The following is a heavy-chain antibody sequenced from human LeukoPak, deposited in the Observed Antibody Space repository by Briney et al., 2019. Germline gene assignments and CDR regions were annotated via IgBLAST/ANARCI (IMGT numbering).Heavy chain of an antibody. D-gene: IGHD2-15*01. Sequence: PGGSLRLSCVASGFTFSDYYMSWVRQAPGNGLEWISYISDSGSTIYYADSVKGRFTISRDNAKNSLYLQMNSLRAEDMAVYYCARVYIAEDYWGQGTLVTISS. CDR3: ARVYIAEDY. J-gene: IGHJ4*02. CDR2: ISDSGSTI. CDR1: GFTFSDYY. V-gene: IGHV3-11*01.